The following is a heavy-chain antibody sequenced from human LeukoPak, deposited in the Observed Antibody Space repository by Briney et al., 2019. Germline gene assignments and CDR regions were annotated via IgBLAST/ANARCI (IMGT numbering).Heavy chain of an antibody. V-gene: IGHV1-18*01. CDR3: ARDFYSSGWYLLDY. Sequence: GASVKVSCKASGYTFTNYRINWVRQAPGQGLEWMGWISAYNGNTNYVEKLQGRVTMTTDTSTSTAYMELRSLRSDDTAVYYCARDFYSSGWYLLDYWGQGTLVTVSS. J-gene: IGHJ4*02. CDR1: GYTFTNYR. D-gene: IGHD6-19*01. CDR2: ISAYNGNT.